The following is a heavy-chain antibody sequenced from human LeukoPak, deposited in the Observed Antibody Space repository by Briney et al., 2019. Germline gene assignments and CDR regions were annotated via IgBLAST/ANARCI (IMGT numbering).Heavy chain of an antibody. Sequence: SETLSLTCAVSGGSISSSNWWNWVRQPPGKGLEWIGEIYHSGSTNYNPSLKSRVTISVDKSKNQFSLKLSSVTAADTAVYYCARVPRHYYGSGSYSYYFDYWGQGTLVTVSS. D-gene: IGHD3-10*01. J-gene: IGHJ4*02. CDR2: IYHSGST. CDR3: ARVPRHYYGSGSYSYYFDY. V-gene: IGHV4-4*02. CDR1: GGSISSSNW.